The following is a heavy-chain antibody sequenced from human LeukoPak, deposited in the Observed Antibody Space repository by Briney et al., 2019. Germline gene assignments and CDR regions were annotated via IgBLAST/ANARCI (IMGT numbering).Heavy chain of an antibody. CDR3: ANFSGAAVGSFYFQH. J-gene: IGHJ1*01. CDR1: GFTFSSYA. CDR2: ISGSGGST. D-gene: IGHD6-13*01. V-gene: IGHV3-23*01. Sequence: GGSLRLSCAASGFTFSSYAMSWVRQAPGKGLEWVSAISGSGGSTYYADSVKGRFTISRDNSKNTLYLQMNSLRAEDTAVYYCANFSGAAVGSFYFQHWGQGTLVTVSS.